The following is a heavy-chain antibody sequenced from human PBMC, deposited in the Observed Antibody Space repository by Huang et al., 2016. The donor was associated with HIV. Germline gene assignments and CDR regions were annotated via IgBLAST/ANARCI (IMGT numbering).Heavy chain of an antibody. Sequence: EVQLVESGGGLVQPGGSLSLSCAASGFTFSSDWMPRVRQDPGKWLVWVSRINSEGSSSGYTDSVKGRFTISRDNAKNTLYLQMNSLRAEDTAVYYCVRDPRIQSWLNYFDYWGQGTLVSVSS. D-gene: IGHD3-22*01. J-gene: IGHJ4*02. CDR2: INSEGSSS. V-gene: IGHV3-74*01. CDR3: VRDPRIQSWLNYFDY. CDR1: GFTFSSDW.